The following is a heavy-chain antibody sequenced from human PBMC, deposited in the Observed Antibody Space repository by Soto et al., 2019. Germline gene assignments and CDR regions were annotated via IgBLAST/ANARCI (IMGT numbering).Heavy chain of an antibody. CDR1: GGSISSDYYY. CDR3: AGELSSSPEYFDF. V-gene: IGHV4-30-4*01. J-gene: IGHJ4*02. D-gene: IGHD6-6*01. Sequence: PSETLSLTCTVSGGSISSDYYYWSWISQPPGKGLEWIGYIYYSGRNAYNQSLKSPIIISVDTSKNQFSLSLNSLNAADTAVYYCAGELSSSPEYFDFWGLGTLVTRLL. CDR2: IYYSGRN.